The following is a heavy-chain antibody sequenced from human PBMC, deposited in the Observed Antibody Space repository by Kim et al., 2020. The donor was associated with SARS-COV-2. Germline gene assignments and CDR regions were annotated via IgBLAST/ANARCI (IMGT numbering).Heavy chain of an antibody. V-gene: IGHV4-39*01. J-gene: IGHJ5*02. CDR3: ARRYYYGSGSYFDWFDP. D-gene: IGHD3-10*01. Sequence: LKSRVTISVDTSKNQFSLKLSFVTAADTAVYYCARRYYYGSGSYFDWFDPWGQGTLVTVSS.